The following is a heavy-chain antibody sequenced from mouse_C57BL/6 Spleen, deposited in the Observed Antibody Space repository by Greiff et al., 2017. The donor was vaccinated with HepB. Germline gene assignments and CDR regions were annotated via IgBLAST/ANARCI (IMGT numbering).Heavy chain of an antibody. J-gene: IGHJ4*01. Sequence: VQLQQPGAELVRPGTSVKLSCKASGYTFTSYWMHWVKQRPGQGLEWIGVIDPSDSYTNYNQKFKGKATLTVGTSSSTAYMQLSSLTSEDSAVSYCARSGEAMDYWGQGTSVTVAS. CDR2: IDPSDSYT. V-gene: IGHV1-59*01. CDR1: GYTFTSYW. D-gene: IGHD3-2*02. CDR3: ARSGEAMDY.